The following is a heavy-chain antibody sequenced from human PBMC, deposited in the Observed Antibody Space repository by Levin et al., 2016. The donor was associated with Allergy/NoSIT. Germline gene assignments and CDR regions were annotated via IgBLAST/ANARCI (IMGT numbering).Heavy chain of an antibody. D-gene: IGHD3-22*01. Sequence: GSLRLSCAASGFTFSSYWMHWVRQAPGKGLVWVSHINSDGSSTSYADSVKGRFTISRDNAKNTLYLHMNSLRAEDTAVYYCARDSLVDYYDSSGYSGVDYWGQGTLVTVSS. CDR2: INSDGSST. CDR1: GFTFSSYW. V-gene: IGHV3-74*01. J-gene: IGHJ4*02. CDR3: ARDSLVDYYDSSGYSGVDY.